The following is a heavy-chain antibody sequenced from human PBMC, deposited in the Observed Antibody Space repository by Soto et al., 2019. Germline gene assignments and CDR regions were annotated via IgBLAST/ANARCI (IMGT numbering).Heavy chain of an antibody. V-gene: IGHV3-9*01. CDR1: GFNFNDYG. D-gene: IGHD3-10*01. CDR2: ISWNSVSI. J-gene: IGHJ6*02. Sequence: EVQLVESGGDLVQPGRSLRLSCAAYGFNFNDYGMHWVRQAPGKGLEWVSSISWNSVSIGYADSVKGRFTISRDNAKTSRYLEMNSLRAEDTALYYCAKDMENGYNPYYYYGMDVWGQGTTVTVSS. CDR3: AKDMENGYNPYYYYGMDV.